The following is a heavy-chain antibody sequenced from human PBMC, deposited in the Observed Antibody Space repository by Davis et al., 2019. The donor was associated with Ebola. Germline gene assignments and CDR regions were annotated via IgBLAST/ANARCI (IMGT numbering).Heavy chain of an antibody. V-gene: IGHV1-69*06. CDR3: ARAVANWGYQRGTVGMDV. Sequence: SVKVSCKASGYTFTSYGISWVRQAPGQGLEWMGGIIPIFGTANYAQKFQGRVTITADKSTSTAYMELSSLRSEDTAVYYCARAVANWGYQRGTVGMDVWGQGTTVTVSS. D-gene: IGHD7-27*01. J-gene: IGHJ6*02. CDR1: GYTFTSYG. CDR2: IIPIFGTA.